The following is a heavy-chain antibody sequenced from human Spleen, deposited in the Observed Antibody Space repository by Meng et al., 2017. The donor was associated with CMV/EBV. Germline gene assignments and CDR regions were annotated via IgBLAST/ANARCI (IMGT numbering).Heavy chain of an antibody. CDR1: GGTFSSYT. CDR2: IIPILDIP. J-gene: IGHJ6*02. Sequence: SVKVSCKASGGTFSSYTFNWVRQAPGQGLEWVGGIIPILDIPNYAQKFQGRVTITADKSTSTAYMELSSLRSEDTAVYYCARDGAITMVRGVMDGMDVWGQGTTVTVSS. V-gene: IGHV1-69*10. CDR3: ARDGAITMVRGVMDGMDV. D-gene: IGHD3-10*01.